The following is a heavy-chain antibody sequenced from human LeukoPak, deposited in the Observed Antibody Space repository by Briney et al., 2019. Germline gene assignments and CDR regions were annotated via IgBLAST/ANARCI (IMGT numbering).Heavy chain of an antibody. CDR1: GGTFSSYA. CDR3: ARALGHYYDSSGYPSYWYFDL. CDR2: IIPIFGIA. V-gene: IGHV1-69*04. Sequence: SVKVSCKASGGTFSSYAISWVRQAPGQGLEWMGRIIPIFGIANYAQKFQGRVTITADKSTSTACMELSSLRSEDTAVYYCARALGHYYDSSGYPSYWYFDLWGRGTLVTVSS. D-gene: IGHD3-22*01. J-gene: IGHJ2*01.